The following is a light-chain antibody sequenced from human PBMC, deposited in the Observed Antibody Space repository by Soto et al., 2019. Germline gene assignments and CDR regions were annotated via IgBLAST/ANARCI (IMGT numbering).Light chain of an antibody. CDR3: QQYNSYPYN. V-gene: IGKV1-5*03. CDR2: KAS. CDR1: QSTSSW. Sequence: DIQMTQSPSTLSASVGDRVTITCRASQSTSSWLAWYQQKPGKAPKLLIYKASTLESGVPSRFDGSGSGTEFTLTISSLQPDDFATYYCQQYNSYPYNFGQGTKLEIK. J-gene: IGKJ2*01.